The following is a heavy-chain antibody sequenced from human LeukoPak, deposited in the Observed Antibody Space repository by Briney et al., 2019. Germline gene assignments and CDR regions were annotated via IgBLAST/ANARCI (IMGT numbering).Heavy chain of an antibody. CDR3: TTGNWGSFSY. D-gene: IGHD7-27*01. Sequence: GRSLRLSCAASGFTFSNAWMNWVRQAPGKGLEWVGRIKSKTDGGTTDYAAPLKGRFTISRDDSNHTLYLQVNSLKTEDTAVYYCTTGNWGSFSYWGQGTLVTVSS. V-gene: IGHV3-15*01. CDR2: IKSKTDGGTT. J-gene: IGHJ4*02. CDR1: GFTFSNAW.